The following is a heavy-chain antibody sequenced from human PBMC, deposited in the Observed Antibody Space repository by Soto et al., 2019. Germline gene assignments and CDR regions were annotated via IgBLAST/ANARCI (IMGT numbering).Heavy chain of an antibody. Sequence: QVQLVQSGAEVKKPGSSVKVSCKASGGTFSSYAISWVRQAPGQGLEWMGGIIPIFGTANYAQKFQGRVTITADESTSTAYKELSSLRSEDTAVYYCARAPMTTVTTKYFQHWGQGTLVTVSS. J-gene: IGHJ1*01. D-gene: IGHD4-17*01. V-gene: IGHV1-69*12. CDR2: IIPIFGTA. CDR3: ARAPMTTVTTKYFQH. CDR1: GGTFSSYA.